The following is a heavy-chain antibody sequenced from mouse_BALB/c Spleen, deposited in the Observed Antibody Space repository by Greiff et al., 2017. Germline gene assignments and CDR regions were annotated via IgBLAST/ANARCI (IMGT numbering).Heavy chain of an antibody. CDR2: ISYSGST. Sequence: DVQLQESGPGLVKPSQSLSLTCTVTGYSITSDYAWNWIRQFPGNKLEWMGYISYSGSTSYNPSLKSRISITRDTSKNQFFLQLNSVTTEDTATYYCARGSSVSTMITTTNAMDYWGQGTSVTVSS. CDR1: GYSITSDYA. J-gene: IGHJ4*01. V-gene: IGHV3-2*02. D-gene: IGHD2-4*01. CDR3: ARGSSVSTMITTTNAMDY.